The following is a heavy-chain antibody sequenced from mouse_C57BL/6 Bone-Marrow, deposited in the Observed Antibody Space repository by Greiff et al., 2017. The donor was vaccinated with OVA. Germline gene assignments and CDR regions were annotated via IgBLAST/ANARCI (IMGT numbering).Heavy chain of an antibody. V-gene: IGHV14-3*01. CDR1: GFNIKNTY. D-gene: IGHD1-1*01. J-gene: IGHJ2*01. CDR3: ARTLSYYGSSDPTFDY. CDR2: IDPANGNT. Sequence: EVQLQQSVAELVRPGASVKLSCTASGFNIKNTYMHWVKQRPEQGLEWIGRIDPANGNTKYAPKFQGKATITADTSSNTAYLQLSSLTSEDTAIYYCARTLSYYGSSDPTFDYWGQGTTLTVSS.